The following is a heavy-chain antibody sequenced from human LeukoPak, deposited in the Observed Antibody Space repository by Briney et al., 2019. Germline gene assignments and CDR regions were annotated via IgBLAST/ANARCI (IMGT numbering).Heavy chain of an antibody. CDR2: MNPDSGNT. V-gene: IGHV1-8*01. D-gene: IGHD4-17*01. CDR1: GYTFTIYD. J-gene: IGHJ5*02. Sequence: ASVKVSCKASGYTFTIYDINWVRQAAGQGLEWMGWMNPDSGNTDFAQKFQGRVTMTRNTSISTAYMELSSLTSEDTAVYYCTVHLPGDYLDPWGQGTLVTVSS. CDR3: TVHLPGDYLDP.